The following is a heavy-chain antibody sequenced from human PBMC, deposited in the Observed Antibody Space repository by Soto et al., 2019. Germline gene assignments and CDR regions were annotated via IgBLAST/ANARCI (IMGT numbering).Heavy chain of an antibody. J-gene: IGHJ6*02. V-gene: IGHV3-11*01. CDR3: ARDSTNYDFWSGYQPYGMDV. Sequence: PGGSLRLSCAAPRVTFSDYYMSWIRQAPGKGLEWVSYISSSGSTIYYADSVKGRFTISRDNAKNSLYLQMNSLRAEDTAVYYCARDSTNYDFWSGYQPYGMDVWGQGTTVTVSS. CDR1: RVTFSDYY. CDR2: ISSSGSTI. D-gene: IGHD3-3*01.